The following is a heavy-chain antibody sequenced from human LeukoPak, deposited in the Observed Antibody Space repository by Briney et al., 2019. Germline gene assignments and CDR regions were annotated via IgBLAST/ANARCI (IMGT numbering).Heavy chain of an antibody. D-gene: IGHD3-3*01. Sequence: SGGSLRLSCAASGFTFSSYAMSWVRQAPGKGLEWASAISGSGGSTYYADSVKGRFTISRDNSKNTLYLQMNSLRAEDTAVYYCAKALRFSAGTYYFDYWGQGTLVTVSS. CDR2: ISGSGGST. V-gene: IGHV3-23*01. J-gene: IGHJ4*02. CDR3: AKALRFSAGTYYFDY. CDR1: GFTFSSYA.